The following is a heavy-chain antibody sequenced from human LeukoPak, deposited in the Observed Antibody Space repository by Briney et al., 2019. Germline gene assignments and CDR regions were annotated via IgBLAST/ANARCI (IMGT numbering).Heavy chain of an antibody. CDR2: IYHSGST. V-gene: IGHV4-59*01. CDR1: GGSISTYY. Sequence: SETLSLTCTLSGGSISTYYWSWLRQPPGKGLEWIGYIYHSGSTNYNPSLKSRVTISLDTSKNQFSLKLSSGTAADTAAYYCARGGGYASPIGYWGQGALVTVSS. CDR3: ARGGGYASPIGY. D-gene: IGHD5-12*01. J-gene: IGHJ4*02.